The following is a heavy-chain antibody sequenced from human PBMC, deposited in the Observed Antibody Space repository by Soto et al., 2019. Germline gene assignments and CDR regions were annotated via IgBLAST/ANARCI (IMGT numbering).Heavy chain of an antibody. CDR3: TRERVSEAAPQESGMDV. CDR1: GYTFTGYY. J-gene: IGHJ6*02. D-gene: IGHD6-6*01. V-gene: IGHV1-2*04. Sequence: GASVKVSCKASGYTFTGYYMHWVREAPGQGLEWIGWSNPNSGGTNYAQKIQRWVTMNRDTSIRTAYMELSGLGSDDTAFYYCTRERVSEAAPQESGMDVWGQGTTVTVSS. CDR2: SNPNSGGT.